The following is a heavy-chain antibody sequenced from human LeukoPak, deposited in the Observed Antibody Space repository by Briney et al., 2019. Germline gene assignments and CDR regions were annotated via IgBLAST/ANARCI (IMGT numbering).Heavy chain of an antibody. Sequence: SETLSLTCAVYGGSFSGYYWSWIRQPPGKGLEWIGEINHSGSTNYNPSLNSSITISVETTNNPFFKMLSSVTAADTAVYYCARPYDSSGYWGQGTLVTVSS. D-gene: IGHD3-22*01. J-gene: IGHJ4*02. CDR2: INHSGST. CDR1: GGSFSGYY. V-gene: IGHV4-34*01. CDR3: ARPYDSSGY.